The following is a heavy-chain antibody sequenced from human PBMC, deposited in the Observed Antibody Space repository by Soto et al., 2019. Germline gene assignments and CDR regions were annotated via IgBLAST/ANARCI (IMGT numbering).Heavy chain of an antibody. D-gene: IGHD2-8*01. CDR3: ARWGEVDVLMVYAIRAFDI. J-gene: IGHJ3*02. V-gene: IGHV1-69*13. CDR1: GGTFSSYA. CDR2: IIPIFGTA. Sequence: SVKVSCKASGGTFSSYAISWVRQAPGQGLEWMGGIIPIFGTANYARKFQGRVTITADESTSTAYMELSSLRSEDPAVYYRARWGEVDVLMVYAIRAFDISRQGTIVTVAS.